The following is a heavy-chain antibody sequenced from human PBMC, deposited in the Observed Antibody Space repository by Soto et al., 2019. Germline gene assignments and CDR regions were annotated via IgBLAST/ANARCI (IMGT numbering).Heavy chain of an antibody. D-gene: IGHD3-22*01. CDR2: ISGSGRTI. Sequence: GGSLRLSCEASGFTFSSYDMNWVRQAPGKGLECLAYISGSGRTIYYADSVKGRFTISRDSAKKSLSLQMNSLRAEDTALNFCARGDDHSGYSSAFDYWGQGT. CDR1: GFTFSSYD. V-gene: IGHV3-48*03. J-gene: IGHJ4*02. CDR3: ARGDDHSGYSSAFDY.